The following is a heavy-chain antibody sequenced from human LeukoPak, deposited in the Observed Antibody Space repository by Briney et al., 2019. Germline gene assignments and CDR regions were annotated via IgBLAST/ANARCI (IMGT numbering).Heavy chain of an antibody. CDR2: INPNSGGT. J-gene: IGHJ3*02. CDR3: ARPLDTAMGPDAFDI. CDR1: GYTLTELS. Sequence: GASVKVSCKVSGYTLTELSMHWVRQAPGQGLEWMGWINPNSGGTNYAQKFQGRVTMTRDTSISTAYMELSRLRSDDTAVYYCARPLDTAMGPDAFDIWGQGTMVTVSS. D-gene: IGHD5-18*01. V-gene: IGHV1-2*02.